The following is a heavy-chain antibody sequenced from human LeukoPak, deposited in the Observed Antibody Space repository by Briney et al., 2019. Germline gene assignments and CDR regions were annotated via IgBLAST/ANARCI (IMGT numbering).Heavy chain of an antibody. CDR3: ARDQPNYDILTGYYPFDY. CDR2: IGSSSSYI. D-gene: IGHD3-9*01. J-gene: IGHJ4*02. V-gene: IGHV3-21*01. CDR1: GFTFSTYS. Sequence: KPAWSLRLSCAASGFTFSTYSMNWVRQAPGKVLEWVSSIGSSSSYIYDADSVKGRFTISRDNAKNSLYLQMNSLRAEDTAVYYCARDQPNYDILTGYYPFDYWGQGTVVTVSS.